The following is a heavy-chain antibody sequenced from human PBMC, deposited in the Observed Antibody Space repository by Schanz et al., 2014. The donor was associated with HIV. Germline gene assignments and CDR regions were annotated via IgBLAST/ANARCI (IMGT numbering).Heavy chain of an antibody. CDR3: ARSSDYYYGMDV. Sequence: VQLLESGGGLVQPGGSLRLSCAASGITFSTSGMHWVRQAPGKGLEWVAVIWYDGSNKYYADSVKGRFTISRDNSKNTLYLQMNSLRAEDTAVYYCARSSDYYYGMDVWGQGTLVTVSS. CDR1: GITFSTSG. V-gene: IGHV3-33*01. J-gene: IGHJ6*02. CDR2: IWYDGSNK.